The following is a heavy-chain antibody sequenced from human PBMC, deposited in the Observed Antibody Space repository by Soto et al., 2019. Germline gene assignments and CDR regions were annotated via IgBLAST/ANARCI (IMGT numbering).Heavy chain of an antibody. Sequence: SETLSLTCTVSGGSISSGGYYWSWIRQHPGKGLEWIGYIYYSGSTYYNPSLKSRVTISVDTSKNQFSLKLSSVTAADTAVYYCARGAIYYDSSSGILGDDAFDIWGQGTMVTV. D-gene: IGHD3-22*01. V-gene: IGHV4-31*03. CDR2: IYYSGST. CDR1: GGSISSGGYY. CDR3: ARGAIYYDSSSGILGDDAFDI. J-gene: IGHJ3*02.